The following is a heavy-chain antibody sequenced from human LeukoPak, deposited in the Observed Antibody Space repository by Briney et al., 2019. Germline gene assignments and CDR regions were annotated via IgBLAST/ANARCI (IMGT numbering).Heavy chain of an antibody. Sequence: ASVKVSCKASGYTFSNYGITWARQAPGQGLEYMGWISAADGTTNYAQKVQGRVTMTTDTSTSTAYMELRSLRSDDTAVYYCARCGAAVTAHFSHWGQGTLVTVSS. D-gene: IGHD2-21*02. V-gene: IGHV1-18*01. CDR3: ARCGAAVTAHFSH. J-gene: IGHJ4*02. CDR2: ISAADGTT. CDR1: GYTFSNYG.